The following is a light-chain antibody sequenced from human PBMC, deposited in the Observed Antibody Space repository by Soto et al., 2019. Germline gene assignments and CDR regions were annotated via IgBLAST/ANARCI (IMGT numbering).Light chain of an antibody. CDR1: SSNIGNNY. CDR2: ENN. Sequence: QSVLTQPPSVSAAPGQKVTISCSGSSSNIGNNYVSWYRQLPGTAPKLLIYENNKRPSGIPDRFSGSKSGTSATLGITGLQTGDEADYYCGTWDSSLSVLYAFGTGTKVTVL. J-gene: IGLJ1*01. CDR3: GTWDSSLSVLYA. V-gene: IGLV1-51*02.